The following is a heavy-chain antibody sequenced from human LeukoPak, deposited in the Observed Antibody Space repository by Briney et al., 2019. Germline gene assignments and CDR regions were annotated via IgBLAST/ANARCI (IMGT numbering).Heavy chain of an antibody. CDR2: INHNGNVN. V-gene: IGHV3-7*03. J-gene: IGHJ6*02. Sequence: GGSLRLSCAASGFTFSSYWMNWARQAPGKGLEWVASINHNGNVNYYVDSVKGRFTISRDNAKNSLYLQMSNLRAEDAAVYFFARGGGLDVWGQGATVTVSS. CDR1: GFTFSSYW. D-gene: IGHD3-16*01. CDR3: ARGGGLDV.